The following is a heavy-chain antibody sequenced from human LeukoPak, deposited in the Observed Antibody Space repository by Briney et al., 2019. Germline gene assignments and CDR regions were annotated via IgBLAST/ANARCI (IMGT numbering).Heavy chain of an antibody. CDR2: IYPGGSDT. V-gene: IGHV5-51*01. J-gene: IGHJ4*02. D-gene: IGHD1-26*01. Sequence: GESLKISWKGSGYSFTSYWIGWVRQMPGKGLEWMGIIYPGGSDTRYSPSFQGQVAISADKSITTAYLQWSSLKASDTAMYYCASRSGSYFSGGFDYWGQGTLVTVSS. CDR1: GYSFTSYW. CDR3: ASRSGSYFSGGFDY.